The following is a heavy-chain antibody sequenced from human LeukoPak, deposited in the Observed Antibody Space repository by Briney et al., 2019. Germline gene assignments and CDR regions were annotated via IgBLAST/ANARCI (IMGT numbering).Heavy chain of an antibody. CDR1: GFSFSNSW. CDR2: INKDGSEK. CDR3: SRDFAYQLFDY. V-gene: IGHV3-7*01. J-gene: IGHJ4*02. Sequence: GGSLRLSCAATGFSFSNSWMTWVRQAPGKGPEWFANINKDGSEKHYVDAVEGRFTLSRDNAENSVSAKVNRLRAEDRAVYYCSRDFAYQLFDYWGQGTLVTVPS. D-gene: IGHD2-2*01.